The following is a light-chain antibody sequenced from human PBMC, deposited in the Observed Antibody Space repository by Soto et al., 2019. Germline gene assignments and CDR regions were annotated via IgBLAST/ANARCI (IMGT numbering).Light chain of an antibody. CDR3: LQYYGTRWT. V-gene: IGKV4-1*01. CDR2: WAS. Sequence: DIVMTQSPDSLAVSLGERATINCKSSQSVLYSSNNKNYLTWYQQKPGQPPKLLIYWASTRKSGVPDRFSGSGSGTDFTLTISNLQAEDVAVYYCLQYYGTRWTFGQGTKVEIK. CDR1: QSVLYSSNNKNY. J-gene: IGKJ1*01.